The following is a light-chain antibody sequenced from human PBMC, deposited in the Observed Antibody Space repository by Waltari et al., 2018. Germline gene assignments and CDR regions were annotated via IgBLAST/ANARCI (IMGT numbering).Light chain of an antibody. V-gene: IGLV3-1*01. J-gene: IGLJ2*01. CDR2: ENR. CDR1: NLGVKF. CDR3: QTWDRRIPI. Sequence: SYELPQSPSLSVSPGPTATITCPADNLGVKFVSWYQQKPGQSPILVIFENRRRPLVVPERFSGSNSGNTATLTISGTQTLDEADYYCQTWDRRIPIFGGGTKLTVL.